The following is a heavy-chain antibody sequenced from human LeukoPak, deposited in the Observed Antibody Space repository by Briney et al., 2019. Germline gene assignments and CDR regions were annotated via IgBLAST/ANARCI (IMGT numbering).Heavy chain of an antibody. V-gene: IGHV3-7*01. Sequence: GGSLRLSCAASGFTFSSYWMSWVRQAPGKGLEWVANIKQDGSEKYYVDSVKGRFTISRDNAKNSLYLQMNSLRAEDTAVYYCAIENYYDSSGYLDYWGQGTLVTVSS. J-gene: IGHJ4*02. D-gene: IGHD3-22*01. CDR2: IKQDGSEK. CDR3: AIENYYDSSGYLDY. CDR1: GFTFSSYW.